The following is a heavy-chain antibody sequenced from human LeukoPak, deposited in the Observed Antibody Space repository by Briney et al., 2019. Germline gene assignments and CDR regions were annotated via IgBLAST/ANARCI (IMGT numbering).Heavy chain of an antibody. CDR1: GGTFSSYA. CDR3: ARDGIAVAGKGLWFDP. Sequence: ASVKVSCKASGGTFSSYAISWVRQAPGQGLEWMGRIIPILGIANYAQKFQGRVTITADKSTSTAYMELSSLRSEDTAVYHCARDGIAVAGKGLWFDPWGQGTLVTVSS. CDR2: IIPILGIA. D-gene: IGHD6-19*01. J-gene: IGHJ5*02. V-gene: IGHV1-69*04.